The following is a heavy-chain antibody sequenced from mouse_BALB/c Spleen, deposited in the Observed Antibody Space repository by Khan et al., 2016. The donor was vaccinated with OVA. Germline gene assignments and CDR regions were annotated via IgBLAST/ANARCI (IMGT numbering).Heavy chain of an antibody. V-gene: IGHV5-9-3*01. J-gene: IGHJ3*01. CDR1: GFTFSNYA. Sequence: EVQLQESGGGLVKPGGSLKLSCVASGFTFSNYAMSWVRQTPEKRLEWVATISSGGSYTYYPDSVQGRFTISRDNAKHTLYLQMSSLRSEDTAIYCCARELFTTVVATPVDYWGQGTLVTVSA. D-gene: IGHD1-1*01. CDR3: ARELFTTVVATPVDY. CDR2: ISSGGSYT.